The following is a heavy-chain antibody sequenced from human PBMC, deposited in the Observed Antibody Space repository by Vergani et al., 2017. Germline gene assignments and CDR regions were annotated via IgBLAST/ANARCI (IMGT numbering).Heavy chain of an antibody. CDR1: GGSISSDNYY. Sequence: QVQLQESGPGLVKPSQTLALTCTVSGGSISSDNYYWSWIRQPAGKGLEWIGRIYSSGGTNYNPSLKSRVTISIDTSKNQFSLKLSSVTAADTAVYYCAGREYXYDSSGYYGYYFAYWNQETLVSVSS. CDR3: AGREYXYDSSGYYGYYFAY. J-gene: IGHJ4*02. V-gene: IGHV4-61*02. CDR2: IYSSGGT. D-gene: IGHD3-22*01.